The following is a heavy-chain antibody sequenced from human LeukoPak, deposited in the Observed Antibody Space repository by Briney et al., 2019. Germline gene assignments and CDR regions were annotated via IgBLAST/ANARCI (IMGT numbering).Heavy chain of an antibody. V-gene: IGHV3-66*01. CDR1: GFTVSSNY. Sequence: GGSLRLSCAASGFTVSSNYMSWVRQAPGKGLEWVSVIYSGGSTYYADSVKGRFTISRDNSKNTLYLQMNSLRAEDTAVYYCARDTPTQNTVTTRYFDLWGRGTLVTVSS. D-gene: IGHD4-17*01. J-gene: IGHJ2*01. CDR3: ARDTPTQNTVTTRYFDL. CDR2: IYSGGST.